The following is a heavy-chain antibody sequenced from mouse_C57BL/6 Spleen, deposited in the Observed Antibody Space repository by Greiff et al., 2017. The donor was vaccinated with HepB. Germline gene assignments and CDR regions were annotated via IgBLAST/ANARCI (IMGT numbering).Heavy chain of an antibody. Sequence: VKLMESGPELVKPGASVKISCKASGYAFSSSWMNWVKQRPGKGLEWIGRIYPGDGDTNYNGKFKGKATLTADKSSSTAYMQLSSLTSEDSAVYFCASGYGSPLDYWGQGTTLTVSS. V-gene: IGHV1-82*01. J-gene: IGHJ2*01. D-gene: IGHD1-1*01. CDR1: GYAFSSSW. CDR3: ASGYGSPLDY. CDR2: IYPGDGDT.